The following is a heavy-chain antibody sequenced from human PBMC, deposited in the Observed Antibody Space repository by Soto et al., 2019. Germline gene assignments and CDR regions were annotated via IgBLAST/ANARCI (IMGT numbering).Heavy chain of an antibody. J-gene: IGHJ4*02. CDR2: IDWDGDK. D-gene: IGHD5-18*01. Sequence: ESGPTLVNPTQTLTLTCTFSGFSLNASGMCLTWIRQPPGRALEWLATIDWDGDKYYTSSLRTRLTISKDTSKNQVALTMTNMQPMDTGTYFCARMRASYISPLDSWGQGALVTVSS. CDR3: ARMRASYISPLDS. CDR1: GFSLNASGMC. V-gene: IGHV2-70*13.